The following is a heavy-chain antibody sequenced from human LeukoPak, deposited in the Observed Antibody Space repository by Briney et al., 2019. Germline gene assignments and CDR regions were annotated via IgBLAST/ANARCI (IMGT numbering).Heavy chain of an antibody. CDR1: GGSFSGYY. Sequence: SETLSLTCAVYGGSFSGYYWSWIRQPPGKGLEWIGEINHSGSTNYNPSLKSRVTISVDTSKNQFSLKLSSVTAADTAVYYCAREERGYGGYEYWGQGTLVTVSS. V-gene: IGHV4-34*01. J-gene: IGHJ4*02. D-gene: IGHD5-12*01. CDR3: AREERGYGGYEY. CDR2: INHSGST.